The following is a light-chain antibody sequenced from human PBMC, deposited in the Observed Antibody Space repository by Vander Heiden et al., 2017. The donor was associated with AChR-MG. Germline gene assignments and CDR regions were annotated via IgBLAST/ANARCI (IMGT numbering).Light chain of an antibody. J-gene: IGLJ1*01. CDR1: SSNIGAPYD. CDR2: GNN. CDR3: QSYDNSLTSYV. Sequence: QSVLTQPPSVSGAPGQRVTISCTGSSSNIGAPYDVHWYQQFPGTAPKLLVYGNNHRPSGVPERFSGSKSGTSASLAITGLQAEDEADYYCQSYDNSLTSYVFGTGTKVTVL. V-gene: IGLV1-40*01.